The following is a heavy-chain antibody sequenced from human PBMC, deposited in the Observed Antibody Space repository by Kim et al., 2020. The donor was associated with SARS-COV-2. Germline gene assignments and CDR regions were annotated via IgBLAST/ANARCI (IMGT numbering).Heavy chain of an antibody. CDR3: AKDIFTGDYIPTEAFDY. J-gene: IGHJ4*01. V-gene: IGHV3-23*01. CDR1: GFTFSSYA. CDR2: ISGSGGST. Sequence: GGSLRLSCAASGFTFSSYAMSWVRQAPGKGLEWVSAISGSGGSTYYADSVKGRFTISRDNSKNTLYLQMNSLRAEDTAVYYCAKDIFTGDYIPTEAFDYWGQGTLVTVSS. D-gene: IGHD3-9*01.